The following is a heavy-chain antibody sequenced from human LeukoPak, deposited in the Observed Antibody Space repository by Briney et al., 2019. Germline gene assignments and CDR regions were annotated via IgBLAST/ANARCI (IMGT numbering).Heavy chain of an antibody. D-gene: IGHD3-10*01. Sequence: SETLSLTCAVSGGSISSSNWWSWVRQPPGKGLEWIEEIYHSGSTNYNPSLKSRVTISVDKSKNQFSLKLSSVTAADTAVYYCARHWGGSGSYNLDYWGQGTLVTVSS. CDR3: ARHWGGSGSYNLDY. J-gene: IGHJ4*02. V-gene: IGHV4-4*02. CDR1: GGSISSSNW. CDR2: IYHSGST.